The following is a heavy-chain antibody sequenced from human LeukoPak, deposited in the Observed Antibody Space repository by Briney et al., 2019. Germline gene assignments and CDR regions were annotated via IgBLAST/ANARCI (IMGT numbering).Heavy chain of an antibody. D-gene: IGHD3-22*01. J-gene: IGHJ4*02. CDR2: ISSSSSYI. CDR3: ARAPPRPDYYDSSGYYSPDYYFDY. V-gene: IGHV3-21*01. CDR1: GFTFSSYS. Sequence: GGSLRLSCAASGFTFSSYSMAWVRQAPGKGLEWVSSISSSSSYIYYADSVKGRFTISRDNAKNSLYLQMNSLRAEDTAVYYCARAPPRPDYYDSSGYYSPDYYFDYWGQGTLVTVSS.